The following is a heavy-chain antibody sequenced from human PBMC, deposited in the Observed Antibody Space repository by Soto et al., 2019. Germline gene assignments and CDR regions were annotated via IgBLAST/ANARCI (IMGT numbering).Heavy chain of an antibody. CDR3: ASTVRNKQLVLWFDP. V-gene: IGHV1-69*13. Sequence: SVKVSCKASGGTFSSYAISWVRQAPGQGLEWMGGIIPIFGTANYAQKFQGRVTITADESTSTAYMELSSLRSEDTAVYYCASTVRNKQLVLWFDPWGQGTLVTVSS. CDR1: GGTFSSYA. D-gene: IGHD6-6*01. J-gene: IGHJ5*02. CDR2: IIPIFGTA.